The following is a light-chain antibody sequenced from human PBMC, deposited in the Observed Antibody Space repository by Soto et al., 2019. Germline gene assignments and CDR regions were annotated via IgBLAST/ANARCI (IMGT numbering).Light chain of an antibody. CDR1: QSVRSN. Sequence: EIMMTQSPATLSVSPGERATLSCRASQSVRSNLAWYQQKLGQAPRLLIYGASTRATGIPARFSGSGSGTEFTLTISSLQSEDFALYYCQQYNNWPPITFGQGTRLEIK. J-gene: IGKJ5*01. V-gene: IGKV3-15*01. CDR2: GAS. CDR3: QQYNNWPPIT.